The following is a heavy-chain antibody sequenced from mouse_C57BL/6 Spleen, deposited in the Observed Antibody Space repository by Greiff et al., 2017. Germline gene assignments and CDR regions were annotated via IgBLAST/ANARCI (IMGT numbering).Heavy chain of an antibody. D-gene: IGHD1-1*01. CDR1: GYTFTSYW. CDR3: ARRFITTVVAYYYAMDY. J-gene: IGHJ4*01. V-gene: IGHV1-72*01. CDR2: IDPNSGGT. Sequence: VQLQQSGAELVKPGASVKLSCKASGYTFTSYWMHWVKQRPGRGLEWIGRIDPNSGGTKYNEKFKSKATLTVDKPSSTAYMQLSSLTSEDSAVYYCARRFITTVVAYYYAMDYWGQGTSVTVSS.